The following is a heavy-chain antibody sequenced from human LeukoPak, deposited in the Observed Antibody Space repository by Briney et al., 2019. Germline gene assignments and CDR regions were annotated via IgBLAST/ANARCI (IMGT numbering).Heavy chain of an antibody. J-gene: IGHJ4*02. D-gene: IGHD2-2*01. Sequence: SETLSLTCAVYGGSFSGYYWSWIRQPPGKGLEWIGEITHSGSTNYNPSLKSRVTISVDTSKNQFSLKLSSVTAADTAVYYCARGPPRGIVVVPDAVGDYWGQGTLVTVSS. CDR3: ARGPPRGIVVVPDAVGDY. CDR2: ITHSGST. CDR1: GGSFSGYY. V-gene: IGHV4-34*01.